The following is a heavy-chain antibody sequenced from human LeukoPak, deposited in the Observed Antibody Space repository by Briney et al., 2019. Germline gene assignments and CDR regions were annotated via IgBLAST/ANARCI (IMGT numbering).Heavy chain of an antibody. CDR2: INHSGST. CDR3: ARMGPEMATIRDY. J-gene: IGHJ4*02. Sequence: SETLSLTCAVYGGSFSGYYWSWLRQPPGKGLEWIGEINHSGSTNYNPSLKSRVTVSVDTSDNQFSLKLSSVTAADTAVYYCARMGPEMATIRDYWGQGTLVTVSS. V-gene: IGHV4-34*01. D-gene: IGHD5-24*01. CDR1: GGSFSGYY.